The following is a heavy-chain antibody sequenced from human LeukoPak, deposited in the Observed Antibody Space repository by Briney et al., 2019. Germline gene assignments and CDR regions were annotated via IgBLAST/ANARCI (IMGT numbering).Heavy chain of an antibody. Sequence: SVKVSCKASGGTFSSYAISWVRQAPGQGLEWMGGIIPIFDTANYAQKFQGRVTITADESTSTAYMELSSLRSEDTAVYYCARDITGTTSWFDPWGQGTLVTVSS. CDR1: GGTFSSYA. CDR2: IIPIFDTA. D-gene: IGHD1-7*01. J-gene: IGHJ5*02. V-gene: IGHV1-69*13. CDR3: ARDITGTTSWFDP.